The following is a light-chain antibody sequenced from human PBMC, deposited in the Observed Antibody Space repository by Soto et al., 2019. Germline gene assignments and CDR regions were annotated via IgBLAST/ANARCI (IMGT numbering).Light chain of an antibody. CDR3: QQRYAWPPIT. CDR2: DAS. Sequence: EIVLTQSPATLSLSPGERATLSCRASRSVRSYLAWYQQKPGQAPRLLIYDASNRAAGIPARFSGSGSETDFTLTISNLEPEDLAVYYFQQRYAWPPITFGQGTRLEIK. CDR1: RSVRSY. J-gene: IGKJ5*01. V-gene: IGKV3-11*01.